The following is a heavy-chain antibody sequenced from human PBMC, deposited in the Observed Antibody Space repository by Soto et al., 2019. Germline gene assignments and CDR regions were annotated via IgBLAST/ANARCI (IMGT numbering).Heavy chain of an antibody. CDR2: IYYSGST. V-gene: IGHV4-59*12. CDR3: ARDSASSGVFT. J-gene: IGHJ3*01. D-gene: IGHD6-19*01. Sequence: PSETLSLTCTVSGGSISSYYWSWIRQPPGKGLEWIGYIYYSGSTNYNPSLKSRVTISVDTSKNQFSLNLGSVTAADTAMYYCARDSASSGVFTWGQGTMVTVSS. CDR1: GGSISSYY.